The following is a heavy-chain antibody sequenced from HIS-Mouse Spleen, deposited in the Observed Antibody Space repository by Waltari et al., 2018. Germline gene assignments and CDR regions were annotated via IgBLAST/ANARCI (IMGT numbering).Heavy chain of an antibody. CDR3: AREIPYSSSWYDWYFDL. Sequence: QLQLQESGPGLVKPSETLSLTCTVSGGSISSSSYYWGWIRQPPGKGLEWIGGIYYSGGPYSNPSLKSRVTISVDTSKNQFSLKLSSVTAADTAVYYCAREIPYSSSWYDWYFDLWGRGTLVTVSS. J-gene: IGHJ2*01. CDR1: GGSISSSSYY. D-gene: IGHD6-13*01. V-gene: IGHV4-39*07. CDR2: IYYSGGP.